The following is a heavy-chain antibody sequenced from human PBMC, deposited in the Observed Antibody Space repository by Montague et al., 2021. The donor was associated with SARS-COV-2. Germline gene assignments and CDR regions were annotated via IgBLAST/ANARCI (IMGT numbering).Heavy chain of an antibody. J-gene: IGHJ6*02. CDR1: GGSFSGYY. V-gene: IGHV4-34*01. CDR2: INHSGSA. D-gene: IGHD3-10*01. Sequence: SETLSLTCAVYGGSFSGYYWSWIRQPPGKGLEWIGEINHSGSANYNPSLKSRVTISVDTSKNQFSLKLSSVTAADTAVYYCSRVRYYGSGTSLEMDDGGQGTTVTVS. CDR3: SRVRYYGSGTSLEMDD.